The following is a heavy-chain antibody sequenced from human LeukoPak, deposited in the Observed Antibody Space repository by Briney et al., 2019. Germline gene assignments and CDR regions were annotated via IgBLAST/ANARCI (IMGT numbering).Heavy chain of an antibody. J-gene: IGHJ5*02. CDR3: ASNEYCGGDCYSQNWFDP. CDR1: GGTFSSYA. D-gene: IGHD2-21*02. V-gene: IGHV1-69*04. CDR2: IIPILGIA. Sequence: SVKVSCKASGGTFSSYAISWVRQAPGQGLEWMGRIIPILGIANYAQKFQGRVTITADKSTSTAYMELSSLRSEDTAVYYCASNEYCGGDCYSQNWFDPWGQGTPVTVSS.